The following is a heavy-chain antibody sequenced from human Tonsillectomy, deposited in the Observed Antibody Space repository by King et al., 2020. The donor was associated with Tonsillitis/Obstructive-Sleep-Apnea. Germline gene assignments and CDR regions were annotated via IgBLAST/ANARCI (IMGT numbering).Heavy chain of an antibody. J-gene: IGHJ6*02. CDR1: GYTFTSYA. CDR2: ISAYNGNT. D-gene: IGHD4-23*01. CDR3: ARSTKDYGGNSYYYYGMDV. Sequence: QLVQSGAEVKKPGASVKVSCKASGYTFTSYAISWVRQAPGQGLEWMGWISAYNGNTNYAQKLQGRVTMTTDTSTSAAYMELRSLRSDDTAVYYCARSTKDYGGNSYYYYGMDVWGQGTTVTVSS. V-gene: IGHV1-18*01.